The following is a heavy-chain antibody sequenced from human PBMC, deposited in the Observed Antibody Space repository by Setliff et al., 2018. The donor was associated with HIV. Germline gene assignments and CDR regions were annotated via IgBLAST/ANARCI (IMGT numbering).Heavy chain of an antibody. CDR3: AKEKVKMRGNYDSSTYYALADS. V-gene: IGHV3-30*18. D-gene: IGHD3-22*01. CDR2: ISDDGSNK. Sequence: PGGSLRLSCAASGFTFSTSGMHWVRQAPGKGLEWVAVISDDGSNKYYGDSVQGRFIISRDNSKNTLYLQMNSLRPEDTAVYYCAKEKVKMRGNYDSSTYYALADSWGQGTLVTVSS. J-gene: IGHJ4*02. CDR1: GFTFSTSG.